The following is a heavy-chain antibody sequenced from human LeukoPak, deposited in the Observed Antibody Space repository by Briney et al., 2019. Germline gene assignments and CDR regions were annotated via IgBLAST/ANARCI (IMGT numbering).Heavy chain of an antibody. J-gene: IGHJ4*02. CDR1: GFTLSNYW. CDR3: GRALYRGFDY. V-gene: IGHV3-74*01. CDR2: INADGSSA. Sequence: GGSLRLSCAASGFTLSNYWMHWVRQAPGKGLVWVSRINADGSSASYADSVKGRFTISRDNAKNTLYLQMNSLRAEDTAVYYCGRALYRGFDYWGQGTLVTVSS. D-gene: IGHD1-26*01.